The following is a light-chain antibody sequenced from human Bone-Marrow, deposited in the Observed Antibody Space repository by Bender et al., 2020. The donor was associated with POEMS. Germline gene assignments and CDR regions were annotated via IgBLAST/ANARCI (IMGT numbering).Light chain of an antibody. CDR2: EVN. Sequence: QSALTQPASVSGSPGQSITISCTGTSSDVGGYNYVSWYQHHPGKAPKLMIHEVNKRPSGVPDRFSGSKSGNTASLIVSGLQAEDEAHYFCNAYAGSNDFMIFGGGTKLTVL. V-gene: IGLV2-8*01. CDR1: SSDVGGYNY. J-gene: IGLJ2*01. CDR3: NAYAGSNDFMI.